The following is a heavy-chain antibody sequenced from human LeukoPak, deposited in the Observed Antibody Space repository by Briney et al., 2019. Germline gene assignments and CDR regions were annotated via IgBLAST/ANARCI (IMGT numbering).Heavy chain of an antibody. V-gene: IGHV3-66*01. CDR3: ARDIMTSYYDSPDNC. Sequence: GGSLRLSCAASGFTVSTNYMSWVRQAPGKGLEWVSVIYSDGNTYYADSVKGRFTISRDNSKNTLYLQMNSLRAEDTALYYCARDIMTSYYDSPDNCWGQGTLVTVSS. D-gene: IGHD3-9*01. CDR2: IYSDGNT. CDR1: GFTVSTNY. J-gene: IGHJ4*02.